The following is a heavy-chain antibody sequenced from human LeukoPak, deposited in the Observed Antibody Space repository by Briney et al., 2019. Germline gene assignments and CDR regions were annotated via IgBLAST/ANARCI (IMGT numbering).Heavy chain of an antibody. CDR2: TYYSGST. CDR1: GGSISSSSYY. J-gene: IGHJ4*02. Sequence: SETLSLTCTVSGGSISSSSYYWGWIRQPPGKGLEWIGSTYYSGSTYYNPSLKSRVTISVDTSKNQFSLKLSSVTAADTAVYYCARVSLQWFGEEGCFDYWGQGTLVTVSS. V-gene: IGHV4-39*07. CDR3: ARVSLQWFGEEGCFDY. D-gene: IGHD3-10*01.